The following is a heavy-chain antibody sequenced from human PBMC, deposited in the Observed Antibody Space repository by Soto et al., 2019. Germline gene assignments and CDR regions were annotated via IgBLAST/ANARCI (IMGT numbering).Heavy chain of an antibody. D-gene: IGHD6-13*01. CDR3: ARDYGSTDYYYYMDV. J-gene: IGHJ6*03. Sequence: ESGGGLVQPGGSLRLSCAASGFTVSSNYMSWVRQAPGKGLEWVSVIYSGGSTYYADSVKGRFTISRHNSKNTLYLQMNSLRAEDTAVYYCARDYGSTDYYYYMDVWGKGTTVTVSS. CDR1: GFTVSSNY. CDR2: IYSGGST. V-gene: IGHV3-53*04.